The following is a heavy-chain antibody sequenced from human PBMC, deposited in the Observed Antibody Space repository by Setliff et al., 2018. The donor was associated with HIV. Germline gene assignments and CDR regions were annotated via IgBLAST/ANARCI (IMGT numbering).Heavy chain of an antibody. CDR1: GGSMSSYY. Sequence: SETLSLTCTVSGGSMSSYYWSWIRQPPGKGLEWIGYIYYSGSTNYNPSLKSRVTISVDTSKNQFSLKLRSVTAADTAVYYCARTYNDLENYYHHYYYMDVWGKGTTVTVSS. D-gene: IGHD1-1*01. V-gene: IGHV4-59*08. CDR2: IYYSGST. CDR3: ARTYNDLENYYHHYYYMDV. J-gene: IGHJ6*03.